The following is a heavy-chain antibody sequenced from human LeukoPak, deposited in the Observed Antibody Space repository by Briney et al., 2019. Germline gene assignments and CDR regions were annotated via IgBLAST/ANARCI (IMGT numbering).Heavy chain of an antibody. D-gene: IGHD2-2*01. Sequence: SETLSLTCTVSGDSLNSGGFYWSWFRQPPGKGLQWIGNIYHGQITSFNPSFKGRVAISVDRSQNQFSLRMNSVTAADSAVYYCAREGLQYHFDFWGQGTLVTVSS. CDR1: GDSLNSGGFY. CDR3: AREGLQYHFDF. J-gene: IGHJ4*02. CDR2: IYHGQIT. V-gene: IGHV4-30-2*01.